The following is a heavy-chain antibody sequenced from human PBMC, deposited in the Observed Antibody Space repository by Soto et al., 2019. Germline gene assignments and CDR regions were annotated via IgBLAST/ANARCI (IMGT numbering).Heavy chain of an antibody. V-gene: IGHV4-4*07. Sequence: KPSETLSLTCTVSGGSISSYYWSWIRQPAGKGLEWIGRIYTSGSTNYNPSLKSRVTMSVDTSKNQFPLKLSSVTAADTAVYYCARVPYSSSRRDYYYYGMDVWGQGTTVTASS. CDR3: ARVPYSSSRRDYYYYGMDV. D-gene: IGHD6-6*01. CDR2: IYTSGST. J-gene: IGHJ6*02. CDR1: GGSISSYY.